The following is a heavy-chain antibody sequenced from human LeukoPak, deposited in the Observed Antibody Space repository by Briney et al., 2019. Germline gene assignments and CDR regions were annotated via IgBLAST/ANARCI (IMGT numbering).Heavy chain of an antibody. CDR2: ISSIGTTT. CDR3: ARDQWSGASPSDL. D-gene: IGHD1-26*01. J-gene: IGHJ5*02. CDR1: GFSLSSYE. Sequence: QTGGSLRLSCAASGFSLSSYEMNWVRQAPGKGLEYISYISSIGTTTFYADSVKGRFTVSRENAKNSLDLQMNSLRAEDTGVYYCARDQWSGASPSDLWGQGTLVTVSS. V-gene: IGHV3-48*03.